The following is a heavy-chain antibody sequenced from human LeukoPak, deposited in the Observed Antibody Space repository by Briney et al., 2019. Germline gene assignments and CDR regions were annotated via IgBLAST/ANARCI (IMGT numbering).Heavy chain of an antibody. CDR1: GFTFSSYA. Sequence: PGGSLRLSCAASGFTFSSYAMHWVRQAPGKGLEWVSAISGSGGSTYYADSVKGRFTISRDNSKNTLYLQMNSLRAEDTAVYYCAKDSLGATDHFDYWGQGTLVTVSS. CDR2: ISGSGGST. D-gene: IGHD1-26*01. V-gene: IGHV3-23*01. J-gene: IGHJ4*02. CDR3: AKDSLGATDHFDY.